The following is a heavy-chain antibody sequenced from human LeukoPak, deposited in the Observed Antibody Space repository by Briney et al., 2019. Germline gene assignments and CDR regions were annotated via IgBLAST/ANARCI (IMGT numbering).Heavy chain of an antibody. J-gene: IGHJ6*04. CDR3: AELGITMIGGV. CDR2: ISSSSSSI. V-gene: IGHV3-21*01. CDR1: GFTLSNYA. Sequence: GGSLRLSCAASGFTLSNYAMNWVRQAPGKGLEWVSSISSSSSSIFYADSVKGRFTISRDNAKNSLYLQMNSLRAEDTAVYYCAELGITMIGGVWGKGTTVTISS. D-gene: IGHD3-10*02.